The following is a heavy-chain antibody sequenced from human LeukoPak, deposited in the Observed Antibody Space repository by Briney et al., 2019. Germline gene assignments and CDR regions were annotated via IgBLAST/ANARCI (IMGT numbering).Heavy chain of an antibody. CDR1: GGSFSSGGYY. J-gene: IGHJ6*02. V-gene: IGHV4-31*11. D-gene: IGHD1-26*01. CDR2: IYYSGST. CDR3: ARGGVYSGRNYGMDV. Sequence: SETLSLTCAVYGGSFSSGGYYWSWIRQHPGKGLEWIGYIYYSGSTYYNPSLKSRVTISVDTSKNQFSLKLSSVTAADTAVYYCARGGVYSGRNYGMDVWGQGTTVTVSS.